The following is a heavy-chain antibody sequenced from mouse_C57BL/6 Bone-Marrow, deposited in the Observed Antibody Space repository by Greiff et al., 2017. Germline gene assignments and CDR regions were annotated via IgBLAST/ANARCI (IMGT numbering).Heavy chain of an antibody. D-gene: IGHD1-1*01. CDR3: ARPDYGSSWGYYFDY. J-gene: IGHJ2*01. CDR1: GFTFSDYG. V-gene: IGHV5-17*01. CDR2: ISSGSSTI. Sequence: EVQRVESGGGLVKPGGSLKLSCAASGFTFSDYGMHWVRQAPEKGLEWVAYISSGSSTIYYADTVKGRFTISRDNAKNTLFLQMTSLRSEDTAMYYCARPDYGSSWGYYFDYGGQGTTLTVSS.